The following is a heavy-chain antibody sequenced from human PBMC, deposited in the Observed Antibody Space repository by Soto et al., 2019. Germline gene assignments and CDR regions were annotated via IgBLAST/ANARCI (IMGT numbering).Heavy chain of an antibody. V-gene: IGHV6-1*01. D-gene: IGHD6-13*01. Sequence: SQTLSRSCAISGDSVSSNSAAWNWIRQSPSRGLEWLGRTYYRSKWYNDYALSAKSRITINPDTSKNQFSLQLNSVTPEYTAVYYCARWRAAAGYYYGMDVWGQGTTVTVAS. CDR3: ARWRAAAGYYYGMDV. CDR1: GDSVSSNSAA. CDR2: TYYRSKWYN. J-gene: IGHJ6*02.